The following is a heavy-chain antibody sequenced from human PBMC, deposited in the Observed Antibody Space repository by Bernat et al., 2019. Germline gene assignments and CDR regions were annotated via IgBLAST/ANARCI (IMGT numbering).Heavy chain of an antibody. CDR1: GFTFSSNY. Sequence: EVQLVESGGGLVQPGGSLRLSCSASGFTFSSNYMSWVRQAPGKGLEWVSVIYSGGSTYYADSVKGRFTISRDNSKNTLYLQMNSLRAEDTAVYYCAITMVRGVITSDYWGQGTLVTVSS. D-gene: IGHD3-10*01. CDR3: AITMVRGVITSDY. CDR2: IYSGGST. V-gene: IGHV3-66*01. J-gene: IGHJ4*02.